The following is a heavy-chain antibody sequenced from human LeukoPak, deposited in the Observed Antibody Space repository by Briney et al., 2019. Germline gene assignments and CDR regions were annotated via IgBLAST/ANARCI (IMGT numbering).Heavy chain of an antibody. CDR3: AHRILANYAFDI. CDR2: IYWNDDK. V-gene: IGHV2-5*01. Sequence: ESGPTLVNPTQTLTLTCTFSGFSLSTSGVGVGWIRQPPGKALEWLALIYWNDDKRYSPSLKSRLTITKDTSKNQVVLTMTNMDPVDNATYFCAHRILANYAFDIWGQGTMVTVSS. CDR1: GFSLSTSGVG. J-gene: IGHJ3*02.